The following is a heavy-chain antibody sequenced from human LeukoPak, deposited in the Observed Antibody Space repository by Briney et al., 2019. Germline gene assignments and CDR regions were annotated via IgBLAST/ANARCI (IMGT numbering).Heavy chain of an antibody. V-gene: IGHV4-30-4*08. CDR3: AREGSIYYSDSSGYLGY. J-gene: IGHJ4*02. Sequence: SQTLSLTCTVSGGSVSSRDYYWTWFRQPPGKGLEWIGYIYYSGTTYYNPSLKSRLTISVDTSKNQFSLKLSSLTAADTAVYYCAREGSIYYSDSSGYLGYWGQGTLVTVSS. CDR1: GGSVSSRDYY. CDR2: IYYSGTT. D-gene: IGHD3-22*01.